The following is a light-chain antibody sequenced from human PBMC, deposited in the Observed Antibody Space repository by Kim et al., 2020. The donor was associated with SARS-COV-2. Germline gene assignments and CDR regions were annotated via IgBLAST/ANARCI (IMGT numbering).Light chain of an antibody. CDR3: QQRSNWPGT. V-gene: IGKV3-11*01. CDR1: QSVSSY. J-gene: IGKJ1*01. CDR2: DAS. Sequence: LSPGERATLSCRASQSVSSYLAWYQQKPGQAPRLLIYDASKRATGIPARFSGSGSGTDFTLTISSLEPEDFAVYYCQQRSNWPGTFGQGTKVDIK.